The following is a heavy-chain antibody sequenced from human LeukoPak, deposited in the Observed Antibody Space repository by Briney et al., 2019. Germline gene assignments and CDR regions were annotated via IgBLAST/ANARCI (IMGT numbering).Heavy chain of an antibody. V-gene: IGHV1-2*02. J-gene: IGHJ6*03. CDR3: ARDIVVVPAAILSGYYYYYMDV. D-gene: IGHD2-2*01. CDR2: INPSSGGT. CDR1: GYTFTGYY. Sequence: GASVKVSCKASGYTFTGYYMHWVRQAPGQGLEGMGWINPSSGGTNYAQKFQGRVTMTRHTSISTAYIELSRLRSDDTAVYYCARDIVVVPAAILSGYYYYYMDVWGKGTTVTVSS.